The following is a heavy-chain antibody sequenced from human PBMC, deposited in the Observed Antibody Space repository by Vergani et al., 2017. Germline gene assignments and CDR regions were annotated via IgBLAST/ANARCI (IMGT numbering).Heavy chain of an antibody. J-gene: IGHJ4*02. CDR3: ATGAGPFDI. D-gene: IGHD7-27*01. V-gene: IGHV4-4*07. Sequence: QVQMQESGPGLVKTSETLSLTCSASGAPISYWCWSWLRQPAGKGLEWIVRLCPSGITNYKPSLKSRVTMSIDTSKNQFSLKLTSVTAADTAVYYCATGAGPFDIWGQGTLVTVSS. CDR2: LCPSGIT. CDR1: GAPISYWC.